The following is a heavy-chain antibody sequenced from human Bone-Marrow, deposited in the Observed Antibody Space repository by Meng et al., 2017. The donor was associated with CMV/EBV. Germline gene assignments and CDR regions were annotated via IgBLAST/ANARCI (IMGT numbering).Heavy chain of an antibody. CDR3: VGSKDYYYYGMDV. CDR2: ISGSGGST. CDR1: GFTFSSYA. Sequence: GESLKISCAASGFTFSSYAMSWVHQAPGKGLEWVSAISGSGGSTYYADSVKGRFTISRDNSKNSLYLQMNSLRTEDTALYYCVGSKDYYYYGMDVWGQGTTVTVSS. D-gene: IGHD1-26*01. V-gene: IGHV3-23*01. J-gene: IGHJ6*02.